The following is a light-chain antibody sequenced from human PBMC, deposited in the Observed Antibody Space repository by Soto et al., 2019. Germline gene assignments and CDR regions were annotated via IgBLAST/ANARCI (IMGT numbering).Light chain of an antibody. CDR1: QNVRSN. CDR3: QQYNNWPIT. J-gene: IGKJ5*01. Sequence: EVVMTQSPATLSVSPGERATLSCRASQNVRSNLAWYQQKPGQAPRLLIYGASTRATGIPARFSGSGSGTEFTLTISSLQSEDFAVYYCQQYNNWPITFGQGTRLEIK. CDR2: GAS. V-gene: IGKV3-15*01.